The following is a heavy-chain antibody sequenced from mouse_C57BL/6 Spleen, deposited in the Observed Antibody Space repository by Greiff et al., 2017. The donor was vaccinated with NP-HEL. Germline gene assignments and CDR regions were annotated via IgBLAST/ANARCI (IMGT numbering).Heavy chain of an antibody. Sequence: EVQLQQSGAELVRPGASVKLSCTASGLNIKDDYMHWVKQRPEQGLEWIGWIDPENGDTEYASKFQGKATITADTSSNTAYLQLSSLTSEDTAVYYCTRGYGRRFAYWGQGTLVTVSA. CDR3: TRGYGRRFAY. J-gene: IGHJ3*01. CDR2: IDPENGDT. D-gene: IGHD1-1*01. V-gene: IGHV14-4*01. CDR1: GLNIKDDY.